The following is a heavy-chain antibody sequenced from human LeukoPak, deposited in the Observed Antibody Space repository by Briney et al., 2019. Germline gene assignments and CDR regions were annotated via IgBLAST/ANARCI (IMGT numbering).Heavy chain of an antibody. CDR2: IYHSGST. J-gene: IGHJ6*02. V-gene: IGHV4-30-2*02. CDR3: ARGHYGMDD. Sequence: SETLSLTCAVSGGSISSGGYSWSWIRQPPGKGLEWIGYIYHSGSTNYNPSLNTRVTISVDTSKNQVSLNLNSVTAADTAVYYCARGHYGMDDWGQGTTVTVSS. CDR1: GGSISSGGYS.